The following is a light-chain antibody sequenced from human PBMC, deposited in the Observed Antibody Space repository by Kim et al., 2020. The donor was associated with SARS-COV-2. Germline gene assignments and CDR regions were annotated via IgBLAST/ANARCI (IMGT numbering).Light chain of an antibody. Sequence: SAGETVTLSSRARQRMSFAYLARYQQRHGQPPRLLNYGSSTIFAGIPDRFSGAGSDTHFTLTVSRLEPEEFAVYFCQQYGGVPTYTFGQGTNLAI. V-gene: IGKV3-20*01. J-gene: IGKJ2*01. CDR3: QQYGGVPTYT. CDR2: GSS. CDR1: QRMSFAY.